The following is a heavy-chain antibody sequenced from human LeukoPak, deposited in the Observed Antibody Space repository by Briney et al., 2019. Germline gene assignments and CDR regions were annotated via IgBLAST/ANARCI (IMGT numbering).Heavy chain of an antibody. V-gene: IGHV1-18*01. CDR3: ARDYYDSSGYAFLVPFDY. J-gene: IGHJ4*02. CDR2: ISAYNGNT. CDR1: GGTFSSYA. Sequence: ASVKVSCKASGGTFSSYAISWVRQAPGQGLEWMGWISAYNGNTNYAQKLQGRVTMTTDTSTSTAYMELRSLRSDDTAVYYCARDYYDSSGYAFLVPFDYWGQGTLVTVSS. D-gene: IGHD3-22*01.